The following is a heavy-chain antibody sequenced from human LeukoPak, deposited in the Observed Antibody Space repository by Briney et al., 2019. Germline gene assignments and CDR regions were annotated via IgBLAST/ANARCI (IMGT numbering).Heavy chain of an antibody. V-gene: IGHV1-2*02. CDR2: INPYTGDT. CDR3: ARDLESPGELKYYYYMDV. D-gene: IGHD3-10*01. J-gene: IGHJ6*03. Sequence: ASVQVSCKASGYIFTTFALIWVRQAPGQGLEWMGWINPYTGDTNSAQKFQGRVTMTRDTSISTAYMELSRLRSDDTAVYYCARDLESPGELKYYYYMDVWAKGPRSPSP. CDR1: GYIFTTFA.